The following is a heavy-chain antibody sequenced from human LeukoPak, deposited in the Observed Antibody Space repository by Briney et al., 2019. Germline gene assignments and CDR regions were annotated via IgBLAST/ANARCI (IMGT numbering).Heavy chain of an antibody. CDR1: GGSISSYY. V-gene: IGHV4-34*01. Sequence: SSETLSLTCTVSGGSISSYYWSWIRQPPGKGLEWIGEINHSGSTNYNPSLKSRVTISVDTSKNQFSLKLSSVTAADTAVYYCARHRSSSWYSVWGQGTLVTVSS. D-gene: IGHD6-13*01. CDR3: ARHRSSSWYSV. J-gene: IGHJ4*02. CDR2: INHSGST.